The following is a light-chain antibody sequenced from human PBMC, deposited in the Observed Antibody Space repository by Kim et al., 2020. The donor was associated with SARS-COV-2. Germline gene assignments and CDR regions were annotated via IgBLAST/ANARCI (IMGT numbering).Light chain of an antibody. V-gene: IGKV4-1*01. Sequence: AIINCKTSHSVLDSSNNKNDLAWYPQKPGQPPKLLIYGASTRESGVPDRFSGSGSGTDFTLTISSLQAEDVAVYYCQQYYSTPLTFGGGTKVDIK. CDR3: QQYYSTPLT. CDR2: GAS. CDR1: HSVLDSSNNKND. J-gene: IGKJ4*01.